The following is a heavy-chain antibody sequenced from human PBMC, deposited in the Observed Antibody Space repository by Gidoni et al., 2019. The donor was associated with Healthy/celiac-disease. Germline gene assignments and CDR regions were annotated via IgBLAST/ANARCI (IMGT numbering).Heavy chain of an antibody. J-gene: IGHJ6*02. V-gene: IGHV3-11*01. CDR1: GFSFCDYY. Sequence: QVQLVASGGGLVKPGGSLSISCSGAGFSFCDYYMSWFRQAPGKGLKWVSYISSSGSTIYYADSVKGRFTISRDNAKNSLYLQMNSLRAEDTAVYYCARWDDSSEFHYGMDVWGQGTTVTVSS. CDR3: ARWDDSSEFHYGMDV. D-gene: IGHD3-22*01. CDR2: ISSSGSTI.